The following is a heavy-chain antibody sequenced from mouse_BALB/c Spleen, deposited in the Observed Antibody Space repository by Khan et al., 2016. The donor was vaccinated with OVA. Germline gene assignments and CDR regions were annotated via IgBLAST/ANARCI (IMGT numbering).Heavy chain of an antibody. CDR2: VSTGGSYT. V-gene: IGHV5-6*01. CDR1: GFTFSTYG. J-gene: IGHJ3*01. Sequence: EVMLVESGGDLVKPGGSLKLSCAASGFTFSTYGMSWVRQTPDKRLEWVATVSTGGSYTYYPDSVKGRFTISRDNAKNTLYLQMSSLKSEETAMFYCARLAYYYDSEGFAYWGQGTLVTVSA. D-gene: IGHD1-1*01. CDR3: ARLAYYYDSEGFAY.